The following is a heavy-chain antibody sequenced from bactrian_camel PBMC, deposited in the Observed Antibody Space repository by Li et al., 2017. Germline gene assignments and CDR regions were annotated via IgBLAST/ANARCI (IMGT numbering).Heavy chain of an antibody. Sequence: HVQLVESGGGSVHAGESLRLSCAASGFTYSNPCMGWLRQAPGKEREGVAAIDSNGKTTYADSVKGRFIISQDNAKNTLYLQMNSLKPEDTAMYYCAVHSDGYCSAPWYEKRRYNYWGQGTQVTVS. D-gene: IGHD3*01. J-gene: IGHJ4*01. CDR2: IDSNGKT. V-gene: IGHV3S55*01. CDR3: AVHSDGYCSAPWYEKRRYNY. CDR1: GFTYSNPC.